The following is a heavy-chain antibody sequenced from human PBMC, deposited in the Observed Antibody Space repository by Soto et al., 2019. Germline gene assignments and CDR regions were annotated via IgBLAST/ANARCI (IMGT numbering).Heavy chain of an antibody. Sequence: QITLKESGPTLVKPAQTLTLTCTFSGFSLSTRGVGVGWIRQPPGKALEWLALIYWDDDKRYSPSLKSRLTITKDTSKNHVILTMNKMSPVDTAKYYCTHRPRSSWFDEPRVDYYYFGMYVWGQEPTITVSS. CDR3: THRPRSSWFDEPRVDYYYFGMYV. CDR2: IYWDDDK. CDR1: GFSLSTRGVG. V-gene: IGHV2-5*02. D-gene: IGHD6-13*01. J-gene: IGHJ6*02.